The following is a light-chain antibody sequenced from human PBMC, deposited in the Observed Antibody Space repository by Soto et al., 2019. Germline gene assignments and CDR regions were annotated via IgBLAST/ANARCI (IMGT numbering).Light chain of an antibody. J-gene: IGKJ1*01. CDR3: QHYNSYSEA. Sequence: DIQMTQSPSTLSGSVGDRVTITCRASQTISSWLAWYQQKPGKAPKLLIYKASTLKSGVPSRFSGSGSGTEFSFTIGSLQPDDFATYYSQHYNSYSEAFGQGTKVDIK. CDR1: QTISSW. CDR2: KAS. V-gene: IGKV1-5*03.